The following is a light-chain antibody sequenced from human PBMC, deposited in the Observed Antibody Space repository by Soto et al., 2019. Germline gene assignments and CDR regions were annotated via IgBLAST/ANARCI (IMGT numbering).Light chain of an antibody. CDR3: CSYAGSYNMV. V-gene: IGLV2-11*01. Sequence: QSALTQPRSVSGSPGQSVTISCTGTSSDVGGYNYVSWYQQHPGKAPKLMIYDVSKRPSGVPDRFSGSKSGNTSSLTISGLQAEYEADYYCCSYAGSYNMVFGGGTKLTVL. J-gene: IGLJ2*01. CDR2: DVS. CDR1: SSDVGGYNY.